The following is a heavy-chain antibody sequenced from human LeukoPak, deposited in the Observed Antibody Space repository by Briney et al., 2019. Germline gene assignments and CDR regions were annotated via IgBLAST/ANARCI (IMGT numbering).Heavy chain of an antibody. CDR2: ISAYNGNT. V-gene: IGHV1-18*04. CDR3: ARDRLPYCSSTSCIYFDY. J-gene: IGHJ4*02. CDR1: GYTFTSYG. Sequence: GASVKVSCKASGYTFTSYGISWVRQAPGQGLEWMGWISAYNGNTNSAQKLQGRVTMTTDTSTSTAYMELRSLRSDDTAVYYCARDRLPYCSSTSCIYFDYWGQGTLVTVSS. D-gene: IGHD2-2*01.